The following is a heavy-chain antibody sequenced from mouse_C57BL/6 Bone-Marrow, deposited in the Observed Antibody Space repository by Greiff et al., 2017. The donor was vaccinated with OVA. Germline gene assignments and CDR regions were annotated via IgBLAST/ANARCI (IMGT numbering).Heavy chain of an antibody. CDR3: AREGYYYYGSSYGCAY. CDR2: INPSNGGT. CDR1: GYTFTSYW. Sequence: QVQLQQPGTELVKPGASVKLSCKASGYTFTSYWMHWVKQRPGQGLEWIGNINPSNGGTNYNEKFKSKATLTVDKSSSTAYMPLSSLTSEESAVYYGAREGYYYYGSSYGCAYWGQGTLVTVSA. J-gene: IGHJ3*01. V-gene: IGHV1-53*01. D-gene: IGHD1-1*01.